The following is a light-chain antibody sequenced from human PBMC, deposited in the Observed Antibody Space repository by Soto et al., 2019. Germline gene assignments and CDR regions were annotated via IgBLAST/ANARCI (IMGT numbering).Light chain of an antibody. V-gene: IGLV1-40*01. CDR2: GNT. J-gene: IGLJ2*01. CDR1: RSNIGAGYD. CDR3: QSHDINLSGLV. Sequence: QSVLTQPPSVSGAPGQRVTISCTGSRSNIGAGYDVHWYQQLPGTAPKLLIDGNTNRPSGIPDRFSGSKSGASASLAITGLHAEAEADYFCQSHDINLSGLVFGGGTNLTVL.